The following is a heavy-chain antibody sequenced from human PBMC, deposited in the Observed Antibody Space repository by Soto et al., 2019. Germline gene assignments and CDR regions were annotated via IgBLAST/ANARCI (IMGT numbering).Heavy chain of an antibody. CDR2: INSDGSST. CDR1: GFTLRDYW. J-gene: IGHJ4*02. V-gene: IGHV3-74*01. D-gene: IGHD6-19*01. Sequence: PGGSLRLSCAASGFTLRDYWMHWVRQAPGKGLVWVSRINSDGSSTTYADSVKGRFIISRDSAKNTLYLQMNSLRAEDTALYYCARDPAPSGWYDYWGQGTQVTVS. CDR3: ARDPAPSGWYDY.